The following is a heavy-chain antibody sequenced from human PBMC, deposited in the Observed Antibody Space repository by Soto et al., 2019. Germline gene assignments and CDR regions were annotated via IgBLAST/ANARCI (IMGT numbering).Heavy chain of an antibody. CDR3: ARSEQWLVPLYFDS. Sequence: PSETLSLTCTVSGGSISGYYWSWIRQPPGKGPEWIGYIYHTGRTNYNPSLKSRVTLSVDTSKNQFSLKLSSVTAADTAFYYCARSEQWLVPLYFDSWGQGTLVTVSS. CDR2: IYHTGRT. CDR1: GGSISGYY. D-gene: IGHD6-19*01. V-gene: IGHV4-59*01. J-gene: IGHJ4*02.